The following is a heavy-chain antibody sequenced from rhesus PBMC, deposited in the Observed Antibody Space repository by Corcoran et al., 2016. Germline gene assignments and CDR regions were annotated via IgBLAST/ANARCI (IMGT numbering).Heavy chain of an antibody. CDR2: IYSSTGST. V-gene: IGHV4-165*02. CDR3: AQWDRGSALH. CDR1: GYSISGNY. D-gene: IGHD1-44*01. J-gene: IGHJ4*01. Sequence: QVQLQESGPGLVKPSETLSLTCAVSGYSISGNYWVWIRPPPGKGLEWIGYIYSSTGSTNVNPSLKSLVSISTDTSKNQFSLKLNSVTAADTAVYFCAQWDRGSALHWGQGVLGTVSS.